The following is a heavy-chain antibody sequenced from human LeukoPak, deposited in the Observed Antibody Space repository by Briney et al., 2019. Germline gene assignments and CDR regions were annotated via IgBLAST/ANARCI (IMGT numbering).Heavy chain of an antibody. D-gene: IGHD3-22*01. CDR1: GYTFTSYD. CDR2: MNPNSGNT. CDR3: ARGSVTLDYDSSGYYYYMDV. Sequence: GASVTVSCKASGYTFTSYDINWVRQATGQGLEWMGWMNPNSGNTGYAQKFQGRVTMTRNTSISTAYMELSSLRSEDTAVYYCARGSVTLDYDSSGYYYYMDVWGKGTTVTVSS. V-gene: IGHV1-8*01. J-gene: IGHJ6*03.